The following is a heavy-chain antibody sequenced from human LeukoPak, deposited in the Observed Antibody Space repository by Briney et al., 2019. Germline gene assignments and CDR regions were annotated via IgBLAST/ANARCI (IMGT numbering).Heavy chain of an antibody. D-gene: IGHD6-19*01. CDR3: ARRPRSSEYSSGWDPIWYYYYYMDV. CDR1: GDSVSSNSAA. J-gene: IGHJ6*03. Sequence: SQTLSLTCAISGDSVSSNSAAWNWIRQSPSRGLEWLGRTYYRSKWYNDYAVSVKSRITINPDTSKNQFSLKLSSVTAADTAVYYCARRPRSSEYSSGWDPIWYYYYYMDVWGKGTTVTVSS. CDR2: TYYRSKWYN. V-gene: IGHV6-1*01.